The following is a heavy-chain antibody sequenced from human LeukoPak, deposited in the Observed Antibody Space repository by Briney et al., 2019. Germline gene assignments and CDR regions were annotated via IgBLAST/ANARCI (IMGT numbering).Heavy chain of an antibody. CDR2: ISGSGGST. Sequence: GGSLRLSCAASGFTFSSYAMSWVRQAPGKGLEWVSAISGSGGSTYYADSVEGRFTISRDNSENTLYLQMNSLRAEDTAVYYCAKDVIVVPAALFGYFDYWGQGTLVTVSS. CDR1: GFTFSSYA. D-gene: IGHD2-2*01. CDR3: AKDVIVVPAALFGYFDY. V-gene: IGHV3-23*01. J-gene: IGHJ4*02.